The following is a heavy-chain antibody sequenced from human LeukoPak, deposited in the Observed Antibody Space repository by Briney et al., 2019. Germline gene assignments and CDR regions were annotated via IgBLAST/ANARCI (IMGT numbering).Heavy chain of an antibody. V-gene: IGHV3-15*01. D-gene: IGHD4-11*01. J-gene: IGHJ4*02. CDR1: GFTFSNAW. CDR2: IKRKSDGGAT. Sequence: GGSLRLSCATSGFTFSNAWMSWVRQAPGKGLEWVGRIKRKSDGGATDYAAPVKGRFTISRDDSKNTLYLQMNSLKTEDTALYYCTKEDYGNYVSPHWGQGTLVTVSS. CDR3: TKEDYGNYVSPH.